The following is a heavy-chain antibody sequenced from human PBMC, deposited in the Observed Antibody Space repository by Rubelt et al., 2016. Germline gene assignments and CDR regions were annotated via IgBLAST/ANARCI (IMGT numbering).Heavy chain of an antibody. CDR3: ASPPYDILTGYDYYYGMDV. V-gene: IGHV1-69*06. CDR1: GGTFSSYA. J-gene: IGHJ6*02. CDR2: IIPIFGTA. Sequence: QVQLVQSGAEVKKPGSSVKVSCKASGGTFSSYAISWVRQAPGQGLEWMGGIIPIFGTANYAQKFQGRVTITADKSTSTADMGLSSLRCEDTAVYYCASPPYDILTGYDYYYGMDVWGQGTTVTVSS. D-gene: IGHD3-9*01.